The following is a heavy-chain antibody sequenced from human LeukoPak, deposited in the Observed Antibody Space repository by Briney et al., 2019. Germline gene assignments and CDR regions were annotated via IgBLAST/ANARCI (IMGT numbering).Heavy chain of an antibody. CDR1: GFTFGSHV. CDR2: IWFDGSNK. D-gene: IGHD5-18*01. J-gene: IGHJ4*02. V-gene: IGHV3-33*01. CDR3: AREGVYSNGPFDY. Sequence: GGSLRLSCAASGFTFGSHVMNWVRQAPGKGPEWVAVIWFDGSNKYYADSVKGRFTISRDNSNNTLYLQMDSLRAEDTAVYYCAREGVYSNGPFDYWGQGTRVTVSS.